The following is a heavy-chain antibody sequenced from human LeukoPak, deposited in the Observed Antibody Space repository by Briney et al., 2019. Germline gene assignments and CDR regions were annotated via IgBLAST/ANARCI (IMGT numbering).Heavy chain of an antibody. Sequence: GGSLRLSCAASGFTVSSNYMSWVRQAPGKGLEWVSVIYSGGSTYYADSVKGRFTISRDNSKNTLYLQMNSLRAEDTAVYYCARSAYCSGGSCSDYWGQGTLVTVSS. V-gene: IGHV3-66*01. CDR1: GFTVSSNY. J-gene: IGHJ4*02. D-gene: IGHD2-15*01. CDR3: ARSAYCSGGSCSDY. CDR2: IYSGGST.